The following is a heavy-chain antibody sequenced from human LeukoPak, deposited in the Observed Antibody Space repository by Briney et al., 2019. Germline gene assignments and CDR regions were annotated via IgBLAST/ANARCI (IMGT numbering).Heavy chain of an antibody. CDR1: GGSISSSSYY. D-gene: IGHD3-10*01. V-gene: IGHV4-39*01. J-gene: IGHJ6*02. Sequence: PSETLSLTCTVSGGSISSSSYYWGWIRQPPGKGLEWIGSIYYSGSTYYNPSLKSRVTISVDTSKNQFSLKLSSVTAADTAVYYCARHGPPGGFGELAYYGMDVWGQGTTVTVSS. CDR2: IYYSGST. CDR3: ARHGPPGGFGELAYYGMDV.